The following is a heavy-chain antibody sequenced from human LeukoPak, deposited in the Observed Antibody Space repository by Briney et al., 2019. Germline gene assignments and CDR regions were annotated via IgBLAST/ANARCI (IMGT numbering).Heavy chain of an antibody. D-gene: IGHD3-10*01. CDR1: GYTFTGYY. V-gene: IGHV1-2*06. J-gene: IGHJ5*02. CDR3: ARDPYVSGSYGWLDP. Sequence: GASVKVSCKASGYTFTGYYIHWVRQAPGQGLEWIGRINPNSGDTNYAQKFQGRVTMTRDTSISTAYMELSNLSSDDTAVYYCARDPYVSGSYGWLDPWGQGTLVTVSS. CDR2: INPNSGDT.